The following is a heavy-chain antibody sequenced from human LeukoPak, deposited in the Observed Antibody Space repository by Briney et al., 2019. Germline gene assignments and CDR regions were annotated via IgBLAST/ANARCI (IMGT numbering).Heavy chain of an antibody. CDR2: IIPIFGTA. D-gene: IGHD2-21*02. Sequence: SVTVSCKASGGTFSSYAISWVRQAPGQGLEWMGGIIPIFGTANYAQKFQGRVTITADESTSTAYMELSSLRSEDTAVYYCARVRVRGDYWFDPWGQGTLVTVSS. V-gene: IGHV1-69*13. J-gene: IGHJ5*02. CDR1: GGTFSSYA. CDR3: ARVRVRGDYWFDP.